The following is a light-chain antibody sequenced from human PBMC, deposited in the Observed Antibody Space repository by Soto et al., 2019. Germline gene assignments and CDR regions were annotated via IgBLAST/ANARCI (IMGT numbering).Light chain of an antibody. CDR2: KAS. V-gene: IGKV1-5*03. J-gene: IGKJ4*02. CDR3: QQYDSYPLT. CDR1: QSVSSW. Sequence: DIQMTQSPSTLSASVGDRVTITCRASQSVSSWLAWYQQRPGNAPNLLIYKASSLESGVPSRFSGSGSGTESTLTVSSLQPDVFATYYSQQYDSYPLTCGGGTKVEIK.